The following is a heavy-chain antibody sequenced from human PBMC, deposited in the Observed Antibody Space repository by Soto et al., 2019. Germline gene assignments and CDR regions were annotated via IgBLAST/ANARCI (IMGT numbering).Heavy chain of an antibody. CDR3: AKFVVGYCSTTTCAGNFGYFDL. V-gene: IGHV3-23*01. CDR2: ISGSGDST. CDR1: GFTFSSYA. D-gene: IGHD2-2*03. J-gene: IGHJ2*01. Sequence: LRLSCAASGFTFSSYAMSWVRQAPGKGLEWVSGISGSGDSTYYADSVKGRFTISRDNSKSTLYLQMNSLRADDTAVYYCAKFVVGYCSTTTCAGNFGYFDLWGRGTLVTVSS.